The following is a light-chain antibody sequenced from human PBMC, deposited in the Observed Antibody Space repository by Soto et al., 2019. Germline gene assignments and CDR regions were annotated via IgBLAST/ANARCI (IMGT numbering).Light chain of an antibody. CDR3: QQYNNWPGT. J-gene: IGKJ1*01. V-gene: IGKV3-15*01. Sequence: EIVMTQSPATLSVSPGERATLSCRASQSVSSNLAWYQQKPGQAPRLLIYGASTRATGIPARFSGSGSGTEFTLTISSLQSEFFAVYYCQQYNNWPGTFGQGTKVDI. CDR1: QSVSSN. CDR2: GAS.